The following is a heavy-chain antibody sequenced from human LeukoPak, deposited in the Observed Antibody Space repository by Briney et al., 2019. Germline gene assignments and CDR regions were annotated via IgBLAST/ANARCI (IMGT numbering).Heavy chain of an antibody. CDR2: ISYDGSNK. J-gene: IGHJ4*02. V-gene: IGHV3-30*18. Sequence: GGSLRLSCAASGFTFSSYWMSWVRQAPGKGLEWVAVISYDGSNKYYADSVKGRFTISRDNSKNTLYLQMNSLRAEDTAVYYCAKEWAAATPAFDYWGQGTLVTVSS. D-gene: IGHD6-13*01. CDR1: GFTFSSYW. CDR3: AKEWAAATPAFDY.